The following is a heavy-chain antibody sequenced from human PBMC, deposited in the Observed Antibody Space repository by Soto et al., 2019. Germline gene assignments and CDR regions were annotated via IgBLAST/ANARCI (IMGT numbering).Heavy chain of an antibody. Sequence: GSLRLSCTASGFTFGDYAMSWFRQAPGKGLEWVGFIRSKAYGGTTEYAASVKGRFTISRDDSKSIAYLQMNSLKTEDTAVYYCTRDPIYSSGWKRFDYWGQGTLVTVSS. J-gene: IGHJ4*02. D-gene: IGHD6-19*01. V-gene: IGHV3-49*03. CDR1: GFTFGDYA. CDR3: TRDPIYSSGWKRFDY. CDR2: IRSKAYGGTT.